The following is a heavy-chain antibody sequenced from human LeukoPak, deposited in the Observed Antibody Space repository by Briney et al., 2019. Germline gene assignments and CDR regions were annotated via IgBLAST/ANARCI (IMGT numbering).Heavy chain of an antibody. CDR3: ARGGYYDSSGYSHL. CDR1: GYTFTSYG. Sequence: ASVKVSCKASGYTFTSYGISWVRQAPGRGLEWMGWISAYNGNKNYAQKLQGRVTMTTDTSTSTAYMELRSLRSDDTAVYYCARGGYYDSSGYSHLWGQGTLVTVSS. V-gene: IGHV1-18*01. CDR2: ISAYNGNK. D-gene: IGHD3-22*01. J-gene: IGHJ5*02.